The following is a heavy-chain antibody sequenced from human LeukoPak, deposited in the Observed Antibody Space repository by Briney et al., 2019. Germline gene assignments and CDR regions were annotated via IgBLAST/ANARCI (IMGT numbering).Heavy chain of an antibody. V-gene: IGHV4-4*02. CDR1: GDSINSLDL. CDR2: IYHSGGT. J-gene: IGHJ4*02. CDR3: ARGLGIAAAGRLFDY. Sequence: SETLSLTCTVSGDSINSLDLWSWVRQPPGKGLEWIGEIYHSGGTNYNPSLKSRVTISVDKSKNQFSLKLSSVTAADTAVYYCARGLGIAAAGRLFDYWGQGTLVTVSS. D-gene: IGHD6-13*01.